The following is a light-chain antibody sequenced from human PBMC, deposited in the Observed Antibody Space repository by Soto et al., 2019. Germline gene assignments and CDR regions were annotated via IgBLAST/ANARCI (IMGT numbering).Light chain of an antibody. CDR1: SSDVGGYNY. CDR3: SSYTSSSTLV. V-gene: IGLV2-14*01. CDR2: EVS. Sequence: QSALTQPASVSGSPGQSITISCTGTSSDVGGYNYVSWYQQHPGKAPKLMIYEVSNRPSGVSHRFSGSKSDNTASLTISGLQAEDEADYCSSYTSSSTLVFGGGTKLTVL. J-gene: IGLJ3*02.